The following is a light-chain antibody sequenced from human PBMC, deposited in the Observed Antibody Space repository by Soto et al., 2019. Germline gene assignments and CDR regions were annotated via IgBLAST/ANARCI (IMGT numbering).Light chain of an antibody. J-gene: IGKJ4*01. CDR2: GAS. CDR3: QQYGSPSLT. Sequence: EIVLTQSPGTLSLSPGERATLSCRASQSVSSSYLAWYQQKPGQAPRLLISGASSRATGIPDRFSGSGSGTDFTLTISRLEPEDFAVYYCQQYGSPSLTFGGGTKVEIK. CDR1: QSVSSSY. V-gene: IGKV3-20*01.